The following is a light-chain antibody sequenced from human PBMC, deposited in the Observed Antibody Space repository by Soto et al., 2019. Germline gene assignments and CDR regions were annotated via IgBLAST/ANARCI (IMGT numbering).Light chain of an antibody. CDR2: DSY. Sequence: QSVLTQPPSLSAAPGQSVTISCSGNSSNIGNNYVAWYQLLPATAPTLLIYDSYKRPSVIPDRFSASKSGTAATLAIAGLQAGDEADYYCGAWDGRLGGVFGGGTKLTVL. CDR1: SSNIGNNY. CDR3: GAWDGRLGGV. J-gene: IGLJ3*02. V-gene: IGLV1-51*01.